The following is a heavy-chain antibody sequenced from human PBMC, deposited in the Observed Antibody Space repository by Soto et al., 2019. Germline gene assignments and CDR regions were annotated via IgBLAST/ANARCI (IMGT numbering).Heavy chain of an antibody. J-gene: IGHJ5*02. CDR2: IYYSGST. CDR3: ARREFGGVIAMGWFDP. CDR1: GGSISSSSYY. V-gene: IGHV4-39*01. Sequence: SETLSLTCTVSGGSISSSSYYWGWIRQHPGKGLEWIGSIYYSGSTYYNPSLKSRVTISVDTSKNQFSLKLSSVTAADTAVYYCARREFGGVIAMGWFDPWGQGTLVTVSS. D-gene: IGHD3-16*02.